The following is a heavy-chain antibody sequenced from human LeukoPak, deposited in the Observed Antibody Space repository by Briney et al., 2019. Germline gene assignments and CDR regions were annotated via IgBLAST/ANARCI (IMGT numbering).Heavy chain of an antibody. J-gene: IGHJ4*02. D-gene: IGHD5-18*01. Sequence: GGSLRLSCAASGFTFSTYVFSWVRQAPGKGLEWVSLIYSGGRIFYADSVKGRFIISTDNSKNTLYLQMNSLRAEDTAVYYCASGFSYGKVDYWGQGTLVTVSS. CDR3: ASGFSYGKVDY. V-gene: IGHV3-66*01. CDR2: IYSGGRI. CDR1: GFTFSTYV.